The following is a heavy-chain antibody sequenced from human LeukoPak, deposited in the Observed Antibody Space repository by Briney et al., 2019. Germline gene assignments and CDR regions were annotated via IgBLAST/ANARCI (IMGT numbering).Heavy chain of an antibody. Sequence: PSETLSLTCTVSGGSLSSYYWSWIRQPAGEGLEWIGRIGTSGSTNYNPSLKSRVTMSVDTSKNQFSLRLSSVTAADAAVYYCARGGDSSGYYYTIDYWGQGTLVTVSS. CDR1: GGSLSSYY. J-gene: IGHJ4*02. D-gene: IGHD3-22*01. CDR3: ARGGDSSGYYYTIDY. V-gene: IGHV4-4*07. CDR2: IGTSGST.